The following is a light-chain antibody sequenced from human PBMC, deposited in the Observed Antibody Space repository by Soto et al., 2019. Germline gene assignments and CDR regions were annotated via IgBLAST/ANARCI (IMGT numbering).Light chain of an antibody. CDR1: QGIRND. J-gene: IGKJ1*01. CDR3: LQDYNYPRT. CDR2: AAY. Sequence: AIQMTQSPSSLSAFVGDRVTITCRASQGIRNDLGWYQQKPGKAPKLLIYAAYSLQSGVPSRFSGSGSGTDFTLTISSLQPEDFATYYCLQDYNYPRTFGQGTKVEIK. V-gene: IGKV1-6*01.